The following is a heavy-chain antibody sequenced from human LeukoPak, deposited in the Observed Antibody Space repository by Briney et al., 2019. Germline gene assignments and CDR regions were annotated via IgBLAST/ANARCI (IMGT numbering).Heavy chain of an antibody. CDR1: GYTFSDYY. J-gene: IGHJ4*01. CDR3: ATYGSGSGSFFDS. Sequence: GGSLRLSCAASGYTFSDYYMNWIRQAPEKGLEWLSYISHSGSSIYYADSVKGRFTVSRDNAKNSLYLQMNNLRAEDTALYYCATYGSGSGSFFDSWGQGTLVTVSS. CDR2: ISHSGSSI. D-gene: IGHD3-10*01. V-gene: IGHV3-11*04.